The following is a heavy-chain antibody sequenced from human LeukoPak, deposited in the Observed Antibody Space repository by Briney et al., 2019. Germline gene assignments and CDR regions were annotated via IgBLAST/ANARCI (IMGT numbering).Heavy chain of an antibody. CDR2: ISSSSSYI. CDR3: ARVPYDSSGFDY. D-gene: IGHD3-22*01. V-gene: IGHV3-21*01. CDR1: GFTFSSYA. J-gene: IGHJ4*02. Sequence: GGSLRLSCAASGFTFSSYAMSWVRQAPGKGLEWVSSISSSSSYIYYADSVKGRFTISRDNAKNSLYLQMNSLRAEDTAVYYCARVPYDSSGFDYWGQGTLVTVSS.